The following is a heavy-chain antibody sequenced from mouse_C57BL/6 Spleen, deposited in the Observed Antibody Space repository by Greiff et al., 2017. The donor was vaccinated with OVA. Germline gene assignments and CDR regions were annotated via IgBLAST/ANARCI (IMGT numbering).Heavy chain of an antibody. J-gene: IGHJ2*01. D-gene: IGHD2-1*01. CDR1: GFTFSDYY. CDR3: ARLYYGNYPFFDY. V-gene: IGHV5-12*01. Sequence: EVKVEESGGGLVQPGGSLKLSCAASGFTFSDYYMYWVRQTPEKRLEWVAYISNGGGSTYYPDTVKGRFTISRDNAKNTLYLQMSRLKSEDTAMYYCARLYYGNYPFFDYWGQGTTLTVSS. CDR2: ISNGGGST.